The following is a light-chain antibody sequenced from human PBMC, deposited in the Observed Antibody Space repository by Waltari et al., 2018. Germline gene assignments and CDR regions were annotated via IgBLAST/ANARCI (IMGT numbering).Light chain of an antibody. CDR1: QDISNY. V-gene: IGKV1-33*01. J-gene: IGKJ4*01. CDR2: DAS. Sequence: DIQMTQSPSSLSASVGDRVTITCQASQDISNYLNWYQQKPGKAPKLLIYDASNLETGVPSRFSRSGSGTDFTFTISSLQPEDIATYYCQQYDNLPWAFGGGTKVEIK. CDR3: QQYDNLPWA.